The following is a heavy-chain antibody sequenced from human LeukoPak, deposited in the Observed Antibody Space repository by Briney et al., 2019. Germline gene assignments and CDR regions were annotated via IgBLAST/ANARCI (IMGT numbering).Heavy chain of an antibody. V-gene: IGHV3-7*01. CDR3: ARVPQRGRSSSWYYFDY. D-gene: IGHD6-13*01. J-gene: IGHJ4*02. CDR2: IKQDGSEK. Sequence: HAGGSLRLSCAASGFTFSSYWMSWVRQAPGKGLEWVANIKQDGSEKYYVDSVKGRFTISRDNAKNSLYLQMNSLRAEDTAVYYCARVPQRGRSSSWYYFDYWGQGTLVTVSS. CDR1: GFTFSSYW.